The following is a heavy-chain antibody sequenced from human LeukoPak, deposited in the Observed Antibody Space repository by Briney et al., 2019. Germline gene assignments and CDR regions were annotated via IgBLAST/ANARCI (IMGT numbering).Heavy chain of an antibody. CDR2: INHSGST. D-gene: IGHD5-18*01. CDR3: PGNPRYSFGNK. Sequence: PSETLSLTCAVYGGSFSGYYWSWIRPPPGKGLEWIGEINHSGSTNYNPSLKSRVNISVDTSKNQFSLNLSSVTAAVRPVHYFPGNPRYSFGNKWGEGTLVPVSS. J-gene: IGHJ4*02. CDR1: GGSFSGYY. V-gene: IGHV4-34*01.